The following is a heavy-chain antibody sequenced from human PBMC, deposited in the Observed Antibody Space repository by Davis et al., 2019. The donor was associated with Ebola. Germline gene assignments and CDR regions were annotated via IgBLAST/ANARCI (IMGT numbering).Heavy chain of an antibody. D-gene: IGHD1-14*01. CDR3: VIYNNGRGY. V-gene: IGHV3-74*01. CDR2: IYSDGRRT. CDR1: GFSFSPYW. J-gene: IGHJ4*02. Sequence: GESLKISCAASGFSFSPYWVHWVRQAPGKGLALVSRIYSDGRRTGYAVSVKGRFTISRDNAKNTLYLHLNSLIPEDTAVYYCVIYNNGRGYWGQGSLVTVSS.